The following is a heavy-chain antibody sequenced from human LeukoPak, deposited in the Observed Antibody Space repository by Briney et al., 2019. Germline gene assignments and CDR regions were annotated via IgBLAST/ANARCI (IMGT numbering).Heavy chain of an antibody. V-gene: IGHV3-21*01. Sequence: GGSLRLSCAASGFTFSSYSMNWVRQAPGKGLEWVSSISSSSSYIYYADSVKGRFTISRDNAKNPLYLQMNSLRAEDTAVYYCARVGGYDSSGYYRDYWGQGTLVTVSS. CDR2: ISSSSSYI. J-gene: IGHJ4*02. CDR3: ARVGGYDSSGYYRDY. D-gene: IGHD3-22*01. CDR1: GFTFSSYS.